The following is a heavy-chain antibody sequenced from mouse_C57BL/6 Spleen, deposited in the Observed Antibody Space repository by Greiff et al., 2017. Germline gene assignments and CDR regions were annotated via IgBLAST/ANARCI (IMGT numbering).Heavy chain of an antibody. V-gene: IGHV1-53*01. J-gene: IGHJ4*01. CDR3: ARGANGNYVDYAMDY. Sequence: QVQLQQPGTELVKPGASVKLSCKASGYTFTSYWMHWVKQRPGQGLEWIGNINPSNGGTNYNEKFKSKATLTVDKSSSTAYMQLSSLTSEDSAVYYCARGANGNYVDYAMDYWGQGTSVTVSS. D-gene: IGHD2-1*01. CDR2: INPSNGGT. CDR1: GYTFTSYW.